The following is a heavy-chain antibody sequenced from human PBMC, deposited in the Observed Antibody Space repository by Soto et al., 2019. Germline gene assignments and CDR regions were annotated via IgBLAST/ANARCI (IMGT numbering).Heavy chain of an antibody. J-gene: IGHJ3*02. Sequence: ASVKVSCKASGDTFTNYYIHWVRQAPGQGLEWMGIINPSGGSTSYAQKFQGRVTMTRDTSTSTVYMELSSLRSEDTAVYYCARGFTGRLFYYYDSSGYYPGAFDIWGQGTMVTVSS. V-gene: IGHV1-46*01. CDR2: INPSGGST. CDR1: GDTFTNYY. D-gene: IGHD3-22*01. CDR3: ARGFTGRLFYYYDSSGYYPGAFDI.